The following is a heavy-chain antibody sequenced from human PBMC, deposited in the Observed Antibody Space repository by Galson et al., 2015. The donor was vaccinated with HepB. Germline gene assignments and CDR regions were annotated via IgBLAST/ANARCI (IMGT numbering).Heavy chain of an antibody. CDR3: ARAHLLRIAAAGTLDY. D-gene: IGHD6-13*01. J-gene: IGHJ4*02. CDR2: TKEDGSEK. CDR1: GFTFSNYW. Sequence: SLRLSCAASGFTFSNYWMSWVRQAPGKGLEWVANTKEDGSEKDYVDSVKGRFAISRDNAKKSLYLQMNSLRAEDTAVYYCARAHLLRIAAAGTLDYWGQGTLVTVSS. V-gene: IGHV3-7*01.